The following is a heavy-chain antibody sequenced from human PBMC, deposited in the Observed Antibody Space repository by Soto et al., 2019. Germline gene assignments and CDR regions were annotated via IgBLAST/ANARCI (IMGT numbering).Heavy chain of an antibody. Sequence: GESLKISCKGSGYSFTSYWIGWVRQMPGKGLEWMGIIYPGDSDTRYSPSFQGQVTISADKSISTAYLQWSSLKASDTAMYYCARALRVVAVAGILFDYWGQGTLVTVSS. V-gene: IGHV5-51*01. D-gene: IGHD6-19*01. CDR1: GYSFTSYW. J-gene: IGHJ4*02. CDR3: ARALRVVAVAGILFDY. CDR2: IYPGDSDT.